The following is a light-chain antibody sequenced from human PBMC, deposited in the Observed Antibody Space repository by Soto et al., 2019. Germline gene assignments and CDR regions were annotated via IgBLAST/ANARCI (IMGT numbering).Light chain of an antibody. J-gene: IGKJ5*01. Sequence: EIVMTQSPATLSVSPCERATLSSRASQSISINLAWYQQKPGQAPRLLIYAASNRATGVPARFSGSWSGTEFTLTISSLQSEDFAVYYCQQYNNWITFGQGTRLEIK. CDR1: QSISIN. CDR2: AAS. CDR3: QQYNNWIT. V-gene: IGKV3-15*01.